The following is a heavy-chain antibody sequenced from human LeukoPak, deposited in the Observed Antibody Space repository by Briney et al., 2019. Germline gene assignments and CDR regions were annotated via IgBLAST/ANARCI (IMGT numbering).Heavy chain of an antibody. J-gene: IGHJ4*02. V-gene: IGHV1-2*02. D-gene: IGHD6-13*01. CDR2: INPNSGGT. CDR1: GYTFTGYY. Sequence: GASVKVSCKASGYTFTGYYMHWVRQAPGQGLEWMGWINPNSGGTNYPQKVQGRVTMTTDTSTSTAYMELRSLRSDDTAVYYCARAGSTWTRGYFDYWGQGTLVTVSS. CDR3: ARAGSTWTRGYFDY.